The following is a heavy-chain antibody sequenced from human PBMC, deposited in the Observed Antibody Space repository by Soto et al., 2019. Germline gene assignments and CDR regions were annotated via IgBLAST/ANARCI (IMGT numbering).Heavy chain of an antibody. V-gene: IGHV3-30*18. CDR2: ISYDGSNK. CDR3: AKDAIVGASPPINWYFDL. J-gene: IGHJ2*01. Sequence: QVQLVESGGGVVQPGRSLRLSCAASGFTFSSYGMHWVRQAPGKGLEWVAVISYDGSNKYYADSVKGRFTISRDNSKNTPXLQMNSLRAEDTAVYYCAKDAIVGASPPINWYFDLWGRGTLVTVSS. CDR1: GFTFSSYG. D-gene: IGHD1-26*01.